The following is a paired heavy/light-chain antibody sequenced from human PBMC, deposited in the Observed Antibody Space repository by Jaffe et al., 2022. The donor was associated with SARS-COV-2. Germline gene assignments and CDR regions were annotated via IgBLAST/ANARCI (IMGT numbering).Light chain of an antibody. CDR2: KAS. CDR3: QQYKSYPYT. V-gene: IGKV1-5*03. J-gene: IGKJ2*01. CDR1: QSISSW. Sequence: DIQMTQSPSTLSASVGDRVTITCRASQSISSWLAWYQQRPGKAPKLLIYKASSLESGVPSRFSGSGSGTEFTLTISSLQPDDFATYYCQQYKSYPYTFGQGTKLEIK.
Heavy chain of an antibody. CDR1: GFTFSSYS. J-gene: IGHJ3*02. Sequence: EVQVVESGGGLVKPGGSLRLSCAASGFTFSSYSMNWVRQAPGKGLEWVSSISSSSSYIYYADSVKGRFTISRDNAKNSLYLQMNSLRAEDTAVYYCARVGSSTWYEELDAFDIWGQGTMVTVSS. D-gene: IGHD6-13*01. CDR2: ISSSSSYI. V-gene: IGHV3-21*01. CDR3: ARVGSSTWYEELDAFDI.